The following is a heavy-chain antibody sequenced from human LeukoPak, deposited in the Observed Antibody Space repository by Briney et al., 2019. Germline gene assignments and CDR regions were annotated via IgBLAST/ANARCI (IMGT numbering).Heavy chain of an antibody. Sequence: PGRSLRLSCAASGFTFSSYGMHWVRQARGKGLEWVAVIQYNGGEKYYADSVKGRFTISRDNSKSTLYLQMDSLRVDDTALYHCARRFPNSTSWHDLDYWGQGTLVTVSS. V-gene: IGHV3-33*01. CDR2: IQYNGGEK. J-gene: IGHJ4*02. D-gene: IGHD6-13*01. CDR1: GFTFSSYG. CDR3: ARRFPNSTSWHDLDY.